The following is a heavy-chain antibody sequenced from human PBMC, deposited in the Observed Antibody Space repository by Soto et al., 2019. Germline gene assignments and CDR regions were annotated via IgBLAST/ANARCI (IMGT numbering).Heavy chain of an antibody. Sequence: QVQLVQSGAEVKKVGSSVKISCKASGGTFSRYPIAWVRQAPGHGLEWMGQIIPIFGTISHAQNFRGRITITADESTRTAYMELSSLRSADTAVYYCARPRTVAATKGYDYWGQGALVTVSS. V-gene: IGHV1-69*01. CDR3: ARPRTVAATKGYDY. CDR2: IIPIFGTI. J-gene: IGHJ4*02. D-gene: IGHD4-4*01. CDR1: GGTFSRYP.